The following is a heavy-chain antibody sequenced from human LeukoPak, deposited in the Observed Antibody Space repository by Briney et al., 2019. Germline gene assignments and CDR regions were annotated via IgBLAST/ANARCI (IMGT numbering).Heavy chain of an antibody. CDR3: AKQLRGDMYGTFDY. CDR2: ISGGGNGT. CDR1: GFTFNNCA. Sequence: GGSLRLSCAASGFTFNNCALTWVRQAPGKGLEWVSTISGGGNGTYYADSVKGRFTISRDNSKSTLSLQMNSLRADDTAVYYCAKQLRGDMYGTFDYWGQGTLVTVSS. V-gene: IGHV3-23*01. D-gene: IGHD3-10*01. J-gene: IGHJ4*02.